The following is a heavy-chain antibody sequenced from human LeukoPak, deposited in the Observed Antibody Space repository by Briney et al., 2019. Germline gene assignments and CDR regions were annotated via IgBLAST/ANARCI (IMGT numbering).Heavy chain of an antibody. J-gene: IGHJ4*02. CDR3: ARARYSSSWYY. Sequence: GGSLRLSCAASGFTVSSNYMSWVRQAPGKGLEWVSVIYSGGSTYYADSVKGRFIISRDNSKNTLYLQMNSLRAEDTAVYYCARARYSSSWYYWGQGTLVTVSS. CDR1: GFTVSSNY. V-gene: IGHV3-53*01. CDR2: IYSGGST. D-gene: IGHD6-13*01.